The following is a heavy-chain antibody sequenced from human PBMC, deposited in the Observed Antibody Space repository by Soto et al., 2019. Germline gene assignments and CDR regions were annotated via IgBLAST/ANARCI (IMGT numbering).Heavy chain of an antibody. CDR3: ARGLGIAAAQYDY. J-gene: IGHJ4*02. CDR2: IYYSGST. CDR1: GGSISSGGYY. V-gene: IGHV4-31*03. Sequence: SETLSLTCTVSGGSISSGGYYWSWIRQHPGKGLEWIGYIYYSGSTYYNPSLKSRVTISVDTSKNQLSLKLSSVTAADAAVYYCARGLGIAAAQYDYWGQGTLVTVSS. D-gene: IGHD6-13*01.